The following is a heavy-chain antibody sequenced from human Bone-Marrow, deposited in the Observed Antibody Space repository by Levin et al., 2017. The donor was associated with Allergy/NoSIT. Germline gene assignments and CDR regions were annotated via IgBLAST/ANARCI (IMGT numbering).Heavy chain of an antibody. V-gene: IGHV3-23*01. J-gene: IGHJ5*01. Sequence: PGGSLRLSCAASGFTFSAYAMKWIRQAPGKGLEYVSMISDTGARTNYADSLKGRFTISRDNSKNTVFLQMNSLRAEDTAIYYCATHWGKVRRGDSWGQGTLVTVSS. CDR2: ISDTGART. CDR3: ATHWGKVRRGDS. CDR1: GFTFSAYA. D-gene: IGHD3-10*01.